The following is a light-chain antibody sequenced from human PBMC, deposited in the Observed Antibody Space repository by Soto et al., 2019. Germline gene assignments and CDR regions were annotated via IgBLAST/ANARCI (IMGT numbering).Light chain of an antibody. CDR1: SSDVGGYNY. CDR2: DVT. CDR3: SSYTSSVTMV. J-gene: IGLJ2*01. V-gene: IGLV2-14*03. Sequence: QSALTQPASVSGSPGQSIIISCTGTSSDVGGYNYVHWYQQHPGKAPKLIIYDVTNRPSGISNRFFGSKSGNTASLTISGLRTEDEATYYCSSYTSSVTMVFGGGTKVTVL.